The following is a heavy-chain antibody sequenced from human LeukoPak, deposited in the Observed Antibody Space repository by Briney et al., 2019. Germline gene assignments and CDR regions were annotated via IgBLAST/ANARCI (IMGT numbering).Heavy chain of an antibody. CDR3: ARDRYYYDSSGHYRLDY. J-gene: IGHJ4*02. CDR2: IYISGST. V-gene: IGHV4-4*07. Sequence: SETLSLTCTVSGVSISSYYWSWIRQPAGKGLEWIGRIYISGSTNYNPSLKSRVTMSVDTSKNQFYLKLSSVTAADTAVYYCARDRYYYDSSGHYRLDYWGQGTLVTVSS. CDR1: GVSISSYY. D-gene: IGHD3-22*01.